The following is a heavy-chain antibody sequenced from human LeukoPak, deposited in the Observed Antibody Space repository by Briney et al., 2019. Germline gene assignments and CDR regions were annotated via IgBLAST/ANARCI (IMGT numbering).Heavy chain of an antibody. J-gene: IGHJ4*02. D-gene: IGHD3-10*01. V-gene: IGHV4-31*03. CDR2: IYYSGST. CDR1: GGSISSGGYY. Sequence: SETLSLTCTVSGGSISSGGYYWSWIRQHPGKGLEWIGYIYYSGSTYYNPSLKSRVTISVDTSKNQFSLKLSSVTAADTAVYYCARASMVRGLSFDYWGQGTLVTVSS. CDR3: ARASMVRGLSFDY.